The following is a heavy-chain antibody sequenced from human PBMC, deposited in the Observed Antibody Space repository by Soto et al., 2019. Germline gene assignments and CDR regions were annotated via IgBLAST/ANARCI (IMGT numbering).Heavy chain of an antibody. CDR2: IIPMVGMS. V-gene: IGHV1-69*02. CDR1: GDTFNFYT. Sequence: GASVKVSCKASGDTFNFYTFSWVRQAPGQGIEWMGRIIPMVGMSNYAQKFQGRVTIIADRSTNTTYMQLSSLRSEDTALYYCATSYGSGSRPFDYWGQGTPVTVSS. CDR3: ATSYGSGSRPFDY. J-gene: IGHJ4*02. D-gene: IGHD3-10*01.